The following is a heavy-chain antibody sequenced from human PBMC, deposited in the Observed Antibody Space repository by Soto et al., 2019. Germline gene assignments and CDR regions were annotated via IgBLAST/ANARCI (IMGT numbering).Heavy chain of an antibody. CDR3: ASLNYDILTGYKDYYYGMDV. Sequence: SVKVSCKASGGTFSSYAISWVRQAPVQGLEWMGGIIPIFGTANYAQKFQGRVTITADKSTSTAYMELSSLRSEDTAVYYCASLNYDILTGYKDYYYGMDVWGQGTTVTVSS. V-gene: IGHV1-69*06. D-gene: IGHD3-9*01. CDR2: IIPIFGTA. CDR1: GGTFSSYA. J-gene: IGHJ6*02.